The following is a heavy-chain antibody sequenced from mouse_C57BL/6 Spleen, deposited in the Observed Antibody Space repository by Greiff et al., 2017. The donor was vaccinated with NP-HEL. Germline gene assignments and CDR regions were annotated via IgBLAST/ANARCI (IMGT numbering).Heavy chain of an antibody. Sequence: EVQRVESGGGLVKPGGSLKLSCAASGFTFSSYAMSWVRQTPEKRLEWVATISDGGSYTYYPDNVKGRITISRDNAKNNLYLQMSHLKSEDTAMYYCAREEDSSGYSFAYWGQGTLVTVSA. J-gene: IGHJ3*01. D-gene: IGHD3-2*02. V-gene: IGHV5-4*01. CDR3: AREEDSSGYSFAY. CDR2: ISDGGSYT. CDR1: GFTFSSYA.